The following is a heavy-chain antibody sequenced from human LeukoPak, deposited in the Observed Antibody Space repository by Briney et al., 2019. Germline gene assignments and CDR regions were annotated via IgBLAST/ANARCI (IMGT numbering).Heavy chain of an antibody. D-gene: IGHD3-10*01. CDR1: GYSFTTYW. CDR2: IYPDDSDS. Sequence: GESLQISCETSGYSFTTYWIGWVRPMPGTGLEWVGAIYPDDSDSRYSPSFQSQVVISAYRSIRTAYLQWNSLKTSDTAMYYCLRQRGSSGTINHFDPWGQGTLVTVSS. V-gene: IGHV5-51*01. J-gene: IGHJ5*02. CDR3: LRQRGSSGTINHFDP.